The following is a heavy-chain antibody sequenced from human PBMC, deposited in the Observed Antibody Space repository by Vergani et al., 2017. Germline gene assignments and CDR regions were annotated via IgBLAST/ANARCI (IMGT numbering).Heavy chain of an antibody. CDR1: GGTFSSYT. D-gene: IGHD6-13*01. Sequence: QVQLVQSGAEVKKPGSSVKVSCKASGGTFSSYTISWVRQAPGQGLEWMGRIIPILGIANYAQKFQGRVTITADKSTSTAYMELSSLRSEDTAVYYCAAGRGQQLAAGRFDYWGQGTLVTVSS. J-gene: IGHJ4*02. CDR3: AAGRGQQLAAGRFDY. CDR2: IIPILGIA. V-gene: IGHV1-69*02.